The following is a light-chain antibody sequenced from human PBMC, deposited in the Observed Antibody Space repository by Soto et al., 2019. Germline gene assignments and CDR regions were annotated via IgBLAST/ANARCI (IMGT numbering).Light chain of an antibody. V-gene: IGLV2-23*01. J-gene: IGLJ1*01. CDR3: CSYARSSTYYV. Sequence: QSALTQPASVSGSPGQSITISCTGISSDVGSYNLVSWYQQHPGKAPKVMIYEDSKRPSGVSNRFSGSKSGNTASLTISGLQAEDEADYYCCSYARSSTYYVFGTGTKLTVL. CDR1: SSDVGSYNL. CDR2: EDS.